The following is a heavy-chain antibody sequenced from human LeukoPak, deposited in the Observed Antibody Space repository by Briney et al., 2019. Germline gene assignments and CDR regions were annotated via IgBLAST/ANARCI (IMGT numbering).Heavy chain of an antibody. CDR3: VRGGRGAQQQLIGLTYFDY. CDR1: GGSISSSSYY. J-gene: IGHJ4*02. V-gene: IGHV4-39*07. CDR2: IYHNGRT. Sequence: SETLSLTCTVSGGSISSSSYYWGWIRQPPGKGLEWIGSIYHNGRTYYNLSLKSRVTISIDTSRNQFSLKLTSVTAADTAMYSCVRGGRGAQQQLIGLTYFDYWGQGTLVTVSS. D-gene: IGHD6-13*01.